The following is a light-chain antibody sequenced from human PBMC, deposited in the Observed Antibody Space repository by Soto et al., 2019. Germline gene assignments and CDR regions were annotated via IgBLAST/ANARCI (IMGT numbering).Light chain of an antibody. Sequence: QSVLTQSPSASASLGASVKLTCTLSSGHSSYAIAWHQQQPGRGPRFLIKVNSDGSHNKGDGIPDRFSGSSSGAERYLTVSSLQSEDEADYYCQTWGTGIRVFGGGTKLT. J-gene: IGLJ2*01. V-gene: IGLV4-69*01. CDR3: QTWGTGIRV. CDR1: SGHSSYA. CDR2: VNSDGSH.